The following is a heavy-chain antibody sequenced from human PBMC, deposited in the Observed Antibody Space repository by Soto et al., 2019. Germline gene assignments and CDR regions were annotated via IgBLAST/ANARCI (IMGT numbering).Heavy chain of an antibody. V-gene: IGHV1-2*02. Sequence: QVQLVQSGAEVKKPGASVKVSCKASGYSFTGYYMHWVRQAPGQGLEWMGWIDPHSGATNYAQRFQGRVTMTRDTSITTAYMELSRLRSDDTAVYYCARDYPSANYYDRGDDYWGQGTLVTVSS. CDR3: ARDYPSANYYDRGDDY. CDR2: IDPHSGAT. CDR1: GYSFTGYY. J-gene: IGHJ4*02. D-gene: IGHD3-22*01.